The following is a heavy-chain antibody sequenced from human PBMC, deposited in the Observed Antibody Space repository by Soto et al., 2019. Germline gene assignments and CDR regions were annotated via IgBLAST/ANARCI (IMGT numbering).Heavy chain of an antibody. CDR1: GGSISSGDYY. CDR3: ASGLGAADDY. Sequence: SETLSLTCTVSGGSISSGDYYWSWIRQPPGKGLEWIGYIYYSGSTYYNPSLKSRVTISVDTSKNQFFLKLSSVTAADTAVYYCASGLGAADDYWGQGTLVTVSS. D-gene: IGHD6-13*01. V-gene: IGHV4-30-4*01. CDR2: IYYSGST. J-gene: IGHJ4*02.